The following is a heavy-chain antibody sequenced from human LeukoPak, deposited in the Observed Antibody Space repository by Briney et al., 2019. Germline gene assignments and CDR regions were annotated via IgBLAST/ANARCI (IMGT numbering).Heavy chain of an antibody. J-gene: IGHJ5*01. V-gene: IGHV1-18*01. CDR3: ANYLITMVRGVMSWFDS. CDR1: GYTVTSYG. D-gene: IGHD3-10*01. CDR2: ISAYNGNT. Sequence: GASVKVSCKASGYTVTSYGISWGRHAPGHGLEWMGWISAYNGNTNYAQKLQGRVTMTTDTSTSTAYMELRSLRSDATAAYYFANYLITMVRGVMSWFDSWGQGTLVTVSS.